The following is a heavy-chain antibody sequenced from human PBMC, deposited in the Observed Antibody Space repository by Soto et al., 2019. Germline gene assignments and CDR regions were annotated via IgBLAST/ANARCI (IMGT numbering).Heavy chain of an antibody. CDR2: INPSGGST. V-gene: IGHV1-46*01. CDR1: GYTFTSYY. J-gene: IGHJ4*02. Sequence: ASVKVSCKASGYTFTSYYMHWVRQAPGQGLEWMGIINPSGGSTTYAQKFQGRVAMTRDTSNSTVYMDLSSLRSEDTAVYYCARSPYSSGYYYAIDYWGQGTQVTVSS. CDR3: ARSPYSSGYYYAIDY. D-gene: IGHD3-22*01.